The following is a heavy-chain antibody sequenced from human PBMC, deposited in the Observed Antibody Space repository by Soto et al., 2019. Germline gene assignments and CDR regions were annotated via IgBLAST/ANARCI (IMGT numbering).Heavy chain of an antibody. D-gene: IGHD3-3*01. CDR2: LKSRRDGGTS. CDR1: GITFTNAW. CDR3: TTDGGVGVNPLFWA. V-gene: IGHV3-15*01. J-gene: IGHJ5*02. Sequence: GGSLRLSCAASGITFTNAWMGWVRQAPGKGLEWIGRLKSRRDGGTSDYAAPVKGRFSISKDESKNTLYLQMNSLKTEDTAVYHCTTDGGVGVNPLFWAWDQGTLVTVSS.